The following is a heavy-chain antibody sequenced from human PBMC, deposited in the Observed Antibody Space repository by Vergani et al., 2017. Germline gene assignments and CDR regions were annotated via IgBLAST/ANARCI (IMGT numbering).Heavy chain of an antibody. CDR1: GVSIKSRSYY. J-gene: IGHJ6*02. Sequence: QLQLQESGPGLVKPSETLSLTCAVSGVSIKSRSYYWGWIRQSPGKGLEWIGSIYDNGNTYYNPSLKSRVAISVDTSKNQVSLSWGSVTAADTAVYYCARNRAIGLAGLMHYYYAIDVLGQGTTVTVSS. D-gene: IGHD3-10*01. V-gene: IGHV4-39*01. CDR3: ARNRAIGLAGLMHYYYAIDV. CDR2: IYDNGNT.